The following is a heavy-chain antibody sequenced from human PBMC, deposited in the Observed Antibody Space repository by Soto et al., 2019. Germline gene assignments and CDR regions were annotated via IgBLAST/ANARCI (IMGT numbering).Heavy chain of an antibody. CDR2: ISSSSSTI. V-gene: IGHV3-48*01. Sequence: EVQLVESGGGLVQPGGSLSLSCTDSGFTFSSYSMNWDRRTPGKGLEWISYISSSSSTIYYADSVKGRFTISRDNAKNSLYLQMNSLTAEDTAVYYCALSFGGDYWGQGTLVTVSS. D-gene: IGHD3-10*01. CDR1: GFTFSSYS. CDR3: ALSFGGDY. J-gene: IGHJ4*02.